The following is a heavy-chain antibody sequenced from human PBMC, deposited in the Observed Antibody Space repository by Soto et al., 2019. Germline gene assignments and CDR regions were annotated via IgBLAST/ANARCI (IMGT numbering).Heavy chain of an antibody. V-gene: IGHV1-18*01. Sequence: QVQLVQSGPEVKKPGDSVKVSCKASGYSFSSYGITWVRQAPGQGLEWMGWISPSSGETNYAQKFQGRVTVTTDTSTTTTYLELRSLKSDDTAVYYCARDWHPRFDPWGPGTLVTVSS. J-gene: IGHJ5*02. CDR2: ISPSSGET. CDR3: ARDWHPRFDP. CDR1: GYSFSSYG.